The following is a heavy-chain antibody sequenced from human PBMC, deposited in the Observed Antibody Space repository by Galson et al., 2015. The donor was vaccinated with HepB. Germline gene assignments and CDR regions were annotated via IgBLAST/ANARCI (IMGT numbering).Heavy chain of an antibody. V-gene: IGHV1-8*01. CDR1: GYTFTSFD. Sequence: SVTVSCKASGYTFTSFDITWVRQATGQGLEWMGWMNPSSGNTGYAQKFQGRVTMTRSTSITTAYMELSSLRSEDTAVHYCARPRVGYYDSSGYYPDAFDIWGQGTMVTVSS. D-gene: IGHD3-22*01. J-gene: IGHJ3*02. CDR3: ARPRVGYYDSSGYYPDAFDI. CDR2: MNPSSGNT.